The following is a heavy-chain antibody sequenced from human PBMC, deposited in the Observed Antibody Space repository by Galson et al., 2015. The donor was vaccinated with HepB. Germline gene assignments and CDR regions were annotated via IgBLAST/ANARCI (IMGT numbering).Heavy chain of an antibody. J-gene: IGHJ4*02. D-gene: IGHD4-23*01. CDR2: ISGSGGST. CDR1: GFTFSSYA. V-gene: IGHV3-23*01. Sequence: SLRLSCAASGFTFSSYAMSWVRQAPGKGLEWVSAISGSGGSTYYADSVKGRFTISRDNSKNTLYLQMNSLRAEDTAVYYCAKAVVDYGGNSNWGQGTLVTVSS. CDR3: AKAVVDYGGNSN.